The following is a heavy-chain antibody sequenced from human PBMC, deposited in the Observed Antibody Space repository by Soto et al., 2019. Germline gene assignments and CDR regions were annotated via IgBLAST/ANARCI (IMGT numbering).Heavy chain of an antibody. CDR2: INPSGGST. CDR1: GYTFTSYA. D-gene: IGHD6-19*01. V-gene: IGHV1-46*01. Sequence: GASVKVSCKASGYTFTSYAMHWVRQAPGQGLEWMGIINPSGGSTSYAQKFQGRVTMTRDTSTSTVYMGLSSLRSEDTAVYYCARDLVSGWYGGYFDYWGQGTLVTVSS. J-gene: IGHJ4*02. CDR3: ARDLVSGWYGGYFDY.